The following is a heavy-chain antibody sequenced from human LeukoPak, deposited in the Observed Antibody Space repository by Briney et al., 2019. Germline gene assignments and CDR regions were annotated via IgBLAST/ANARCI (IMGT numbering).Heavy chain of an antibody. J-gene: IGHJ4*02. Sequence: SETLSLTCTVSGGSINSGSYYWSWIRQPAGKGLEWIGRIYTSGSTNYNPSLKSRVTMSVDTSKNQFSLKLTSVTAADTAVYYCARMKDCGGDCYSVDYWGQGTLVTVSS. V-gene: IGHV4-61*02. CDR1: GGSINSGSYY. CDR3: ARMKDCGGDCYSVDY. CDR2: IYTSGST. D-gene: IGHD2-21*02.